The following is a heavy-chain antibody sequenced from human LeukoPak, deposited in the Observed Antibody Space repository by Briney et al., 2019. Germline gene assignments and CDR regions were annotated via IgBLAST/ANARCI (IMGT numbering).Heavy chain of an antibody. D-gene: IGHD6-13*01. Sequence: SETLSLTCAVYGGSFSGYYWSWIRQPPGKGLEWIGEINHSGSTNYNPSLKSRVTISVDTSMNQFSLKLSSVTAADTAVYYCARAGYSSSWYPVGGNRYFDYWGQGTLVTVSS. CDR1: GGSFSGYY. CDR3: ARAGYSSSWYPVGGNRYFDY. CDR2: INHSGST. V-gene: IGHV4-34*01. J-gene: IGHJ4*02.